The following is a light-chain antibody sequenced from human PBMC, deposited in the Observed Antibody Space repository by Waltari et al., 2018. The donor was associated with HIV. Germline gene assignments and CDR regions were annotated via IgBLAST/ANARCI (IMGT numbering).Light chain of an antibody. CDR3: ATWDDSLSGWV. J-gene: IGLJ3*02. CDR2: RND. CDR1: RSNNGKNF. Sequence: QSVLTQPPSASGTPGQRVTISCSGSRSNNGKNFIYWYQQFPGPAPKLLIYRNDQRPSGVPARFSGSKSGTSASLAISGLRSEDEADYYCATWDDSLSGWVFGGGTKLTVL. V-gene: IGLV1-47*01.